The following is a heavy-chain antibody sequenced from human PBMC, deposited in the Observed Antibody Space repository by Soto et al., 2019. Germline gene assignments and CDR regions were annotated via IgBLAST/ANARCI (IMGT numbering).Heavy chain of an antibody. D-gene: IGHD3-16*01. CDR2: IYYSGST. V-gene: IGHV4-59*01. CDR3: ARVGPSRGWGNYFDY. J-gene: IGHJ4*02. Sequence: QVQLQESGPGLVKPSETLSLTCTVSGGSISSYYWSWIRQPPGKGLEWIGYIYYSGSTNYNPSLKSRVTISVDTSKNQFSLKLSSVTAADTAVYYCARVGPSRGWGNYFDYWGQGTLVTVSS. CDR1: GGSISSYY.